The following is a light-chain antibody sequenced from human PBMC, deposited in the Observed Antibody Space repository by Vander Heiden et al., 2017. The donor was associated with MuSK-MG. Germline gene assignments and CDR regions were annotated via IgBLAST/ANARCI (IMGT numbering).Light chain of an antibody. Sequence: QSAQTQPASVSGTPGQSITISCAGTSSDIGAYNFVSWYQNHPGNAPKLLIFDVTNRPSGVSNRFSGSKSGNTASLTISGLQSDDEADYYCISFTVTNILLFGGGTKLTVL. CDR3: ISFTVTNILL. CDR2: DVT. CDR1: SSDIGAYNF. V-gene: IGLV2-14*03. J-gene: IGLJ2*01.